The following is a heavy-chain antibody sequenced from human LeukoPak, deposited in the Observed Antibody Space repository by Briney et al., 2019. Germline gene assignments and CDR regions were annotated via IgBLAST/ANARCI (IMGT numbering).Heavy chain of an antibody. J-gene: IGHJ4*02. CDR2: IKQDGSEK. CDR3: ARGNWNYKYYFDY. CDR1: GFTFSSYW. Sequence: GALRLSCAASGFTFSSYWMSWVRQAPGKGLEWVANIKQDGSEKYYVDSVKGRFTISRDNAKNSLYLQMNSLRAEDTAVYYCARGNWNYKYYFDYWGQGTLVTVSS. V-gene: IGHV3-7*03. D-gene: IGHD1-7*01.